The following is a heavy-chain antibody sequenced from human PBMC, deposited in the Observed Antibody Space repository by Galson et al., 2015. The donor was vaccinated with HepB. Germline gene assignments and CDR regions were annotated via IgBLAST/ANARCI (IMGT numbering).Heavy chain of an antibody. CDR2: INHSGST. CDR3: ARGTLYYYGSGSYWVY. V-gene: IGHV4-34*01. D-gene: IGHD3-10*01. J-gene: IGHJ4*02. CDR1: GGSFSGYY. Sequence: SETLSLTCAVYGGSFSGYYWSWIRQPPGKGLEWIGEINHSGSTNYNPSLKSRVTISVDTSKNQFSLKLSSVTAADTAVYYCARGTLYYYGSGSYWVYWGQGTLVTVSS.